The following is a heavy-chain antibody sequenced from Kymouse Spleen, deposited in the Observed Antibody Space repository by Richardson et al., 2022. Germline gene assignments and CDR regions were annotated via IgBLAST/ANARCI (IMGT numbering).Heavy chain of an antibody. J-gene: IGHJ5*02. V-gene: IGHV3-15*01. D-gene: IGHD1-26*01. CDR3: TTDQGELRGFDP. Sequence: EVQLVESGGGLVKPGGSLRLSCAASGFTFSNAWMSWVRQAPGKGLEWVGRIKSKTDGGTTDYAAPVKGRFTISRDDSKNTLYLQMNSLKTEDTAVYYCTTDQGELRGFDPWGQGTLVTVSS. CDR1: GFTFSNAW. CDR2: IKSKTDGGTT.